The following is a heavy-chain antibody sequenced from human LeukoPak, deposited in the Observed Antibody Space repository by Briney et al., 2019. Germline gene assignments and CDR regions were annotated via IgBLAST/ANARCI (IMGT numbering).Heavy chain of an antibody. J-gene: IGHJ2*01. Sequence: RTSETLSLTCTVSGGSISSYYWSWIRQPPGKGLEWIGYIYYSGSTNYNPSLKSRVTISVDTSKNQFSLKLSSVTAADTAVYYCARHRWCFDLWGRGTLVTVSS. CDR3: ARHRWCFDL. V-gene: IGHV4-59*08. CDR2: IYYSGST. CDR1: GGSISSYY.